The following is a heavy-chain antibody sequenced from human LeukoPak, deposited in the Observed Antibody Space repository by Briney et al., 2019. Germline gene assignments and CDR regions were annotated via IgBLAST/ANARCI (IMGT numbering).Heavy chain of an antibody. J-gene: IGHJ4*02. CDR3: ARLVIINYLDY. CDR2: ISYDGSNK. Sequence: GRSLRLSCAASGFTFSSYAMHWVRQAPGKGLEWVAVISYDGSNKYYADSVKGRFTISRDNSKNTLYLQMNSLRAEDTAVYYCARLVIINYLDYWGQGTLVTVSS. V-gene: IGHV3-30*04. D-gene: IGHD3-9*01. CDR1: GFTFSSYA.